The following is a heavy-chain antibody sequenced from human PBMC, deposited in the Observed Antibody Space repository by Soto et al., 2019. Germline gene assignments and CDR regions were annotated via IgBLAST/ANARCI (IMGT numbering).Heavy chain of an antibody. V-gene: IGHV3-23*01. CDR1: GFTFSSYG. Sequence: EVQLLESGGGFVQPRGSLRLSCAASGFTFSSYGMSWVRQAPGKGLEWVSSINNSGSRTYHADSVKGRFTISRDNSKNTLYLQMNSLRAEDTAVYYCAKARTDQSGTYFPFDYWGQGTLVTVSS. D-gene: IGHD1-26*01. CDR2: INNSGSRT. CDR3: AKARTDQSGTYFPFDY. J-gene: IGHJ4*02.